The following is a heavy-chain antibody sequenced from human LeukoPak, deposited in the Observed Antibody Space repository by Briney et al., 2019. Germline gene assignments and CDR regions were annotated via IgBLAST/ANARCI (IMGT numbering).Heavy chain of an antibody. Sequence: ASVKVSCKASGGTFSSYAISWVRQAPGQGLEWMGGIIPIFGTANYAQKFQGRVTITADESTSTAYMELSSLRSEDTAVYYCARGAFSGSYYNDYWGQGTLVTVSS. CDR2: IIPIFGTA. CDR1: GGTFSSYA. V-gene: IGHV1-69*13. J-gene: IGHJ4*02. D-gene: IGHD1-26*01. CDR3: ARGAFSGSYYNDY.